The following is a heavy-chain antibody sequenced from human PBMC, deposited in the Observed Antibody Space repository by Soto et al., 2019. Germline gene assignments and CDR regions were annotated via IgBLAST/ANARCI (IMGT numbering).Heavy chain of an antibody. Sequence: ASVKVSCKASGYTFTSYGISWVRQAPGQGLEWMGWISAYNGNTNYAQKLQGRVTMTTDTSTSTAYMELRSLRSDDTAVYYCARENQTIAAAGTGRHGMDVWGQGTTVTVSS. CDR3: ARENQTIAAAGTGRHGMDV. J-gene: IGHJ6*02. CDR2: ISAYNGNT. CDR1: GYTFTSYG. D-gene: IGHD6-13*01. V-gene: IGHV1-18*01.